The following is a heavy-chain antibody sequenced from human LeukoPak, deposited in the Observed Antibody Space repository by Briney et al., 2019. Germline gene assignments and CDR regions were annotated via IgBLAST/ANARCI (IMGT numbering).Heavy chain of an antibody. V-gene: IGHV3-23*01. D-gene: IGHD3-10*01. CDR2: IGGSGDFT. Sequence: PGGSLRLSCAASGFTVSSTYMSWVRQAPGKGLEWVSAIGGSGDFTYYAEYVRGRFTISRDNSKKTLYLQMNSLRAEDTAVYYCAKADRGWGVITKDWGQGTLVTVSS. CDR3: AKADRGWGVITKD. CDR1: GFTVSSTY. J-gene: IGHJ4*02.